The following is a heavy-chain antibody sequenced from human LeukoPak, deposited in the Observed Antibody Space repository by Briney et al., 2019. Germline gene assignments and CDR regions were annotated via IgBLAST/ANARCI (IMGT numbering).Heavy chain of an antibody. CDR1: GGSFSGYY. J-gene: IGHJ4*02. D-gene: IGHD1-26*01. Sequence: PSETLSLTCAVYGGSFSGYYWSWIRQPPGKELEWIGEINHSGSTNYSADLKSRVTISVDTSKSQFSQKLSSVTAADTAVYYCARSRRVVGATSDYWGQGTLVTVSS. CDR3: ARSRRVVGATSDY. CDR2: INHSGST. V-gene: IGHV4-34*01.